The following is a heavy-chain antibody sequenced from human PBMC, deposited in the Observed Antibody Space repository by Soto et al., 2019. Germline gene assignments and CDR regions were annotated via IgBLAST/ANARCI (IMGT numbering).Heavy chain of an antibody. Sequence: EVQLLESGGGLVQPGGSLRLSCAASGFTFSSYAMSWVRQAPGKGLEWVSAISASGHGTFYADSVRGRFTISRDNSKNTLYLQMNSLRAEDTAVYYCAKEPAMGTPHFDYWGQGTQVTVSS. V-gene: IGHV3-23*01. CDR1: GFTFSSYA. CDR3: AKEPAMGTPHFDY. CDR2: ISASGHGT. J-gene: IGHJ4*02. D-gene: IGHD5-18*01.